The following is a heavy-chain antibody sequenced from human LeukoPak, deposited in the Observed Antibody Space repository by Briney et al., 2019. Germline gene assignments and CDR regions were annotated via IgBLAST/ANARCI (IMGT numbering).Heavy chain of an antibody. CDR2: ISSSGSTI. D-gene: IGHD3-9*01. V-gene: IGHV3-48*03. J-gene: IGHJ4*02. CDR1: GFTFSSYE. CDR3: ARDGDGPSSGNYDILTGYSDY. Sequence: GGSLRLSCAASGFTFSSYEMNWVRQAPGKGLEGVSYISSSGSTIYYADSVKGRFTISRDNAKNSLYLQMNSLRAEDTAVYYCARDGDGPSSGNYDILTGYSDYWGQGTLVTVSS.